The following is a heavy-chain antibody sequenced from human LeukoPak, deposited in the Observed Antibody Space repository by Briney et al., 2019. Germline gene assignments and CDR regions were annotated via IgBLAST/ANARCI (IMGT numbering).Heavy chain of an antibody. CDR3: ARDCSSTSCLDAFDI. CDR2: ISYDGSNK. CDR1: GFTFSSYG. J-gene: IGHJ3*02. Sequence: GRSLRPSCAASGFTFSSYGMHWVRQAPGKGLEWVAVISYDGSNKYYADSVKGRFTISRDKSKNTLYLQMNSLRAEDTAVYYCARDCSSTSCLDAFDIWGQGTMVTVSS. V-gene: IGHV3-30*03. D-gene: IGHD2-2*01.